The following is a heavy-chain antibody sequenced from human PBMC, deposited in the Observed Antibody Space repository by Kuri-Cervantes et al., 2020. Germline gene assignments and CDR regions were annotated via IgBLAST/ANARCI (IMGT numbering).Heavy chain of an antibody. CDR2: IYHSGST. CDR3: ARDNIVVVPAASGGSDP. D-gene: IGHD2-2*01. Sequence: SETLSLTCAVSGYSISSGYYWGWIRQPPGKGLEWIGSIYHSGSTYYNPSLKSRVTISVDRSKNQFSLKLSSVTAADTAVYYCARDNIVVVPAASGGSDPWGQGTLVTVSS. V-gene: IGHV4-38-2*02. CDR1: GYSISSGYY. J-gene: IGHJ5*02.